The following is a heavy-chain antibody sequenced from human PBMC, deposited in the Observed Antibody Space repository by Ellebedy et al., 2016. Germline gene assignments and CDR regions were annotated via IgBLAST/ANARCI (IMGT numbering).Heavy chain of an antibody. V-gene: IGHV3-11*04. CDR3: AREALVTLGFSAFDI. CDR1: GFTFSDYY. J-gene: IGHJ3*02. CDR2: ISISGSTI. D-gene: IGHD2-21*02. Sequence: GESLKISCAASGFTFSDYYMSWIRQAPGKGLERVSYISISGSTIYYADPVKGRFTISRDNAKNSLFLQMNSRRAEDTAVYYCAREALVTLGFSAFDIWGQGTMVTVSS.